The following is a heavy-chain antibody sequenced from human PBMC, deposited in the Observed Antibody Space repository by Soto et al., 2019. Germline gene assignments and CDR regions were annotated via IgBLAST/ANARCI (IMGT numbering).Heavy chain of an antibody. CDR1: GVTFSSYG. D-gene: IGHD3-3*01. Sequence: PGGSLRLSCAASGVTFSSYGMHWVRQAPGKGLEWVAVISYDGSNKYYADSVKGRFTISRDNSKNTLYLQMNSLRAEDTAVYYCARYDFWTGYNXDYWGQGTLVTVSS. J-gene: IGHJ4*02. CDR2: ISYDGSNK. V-gene: IGHV3-30*03. CDR3: ARYDFWTGYNXDY.